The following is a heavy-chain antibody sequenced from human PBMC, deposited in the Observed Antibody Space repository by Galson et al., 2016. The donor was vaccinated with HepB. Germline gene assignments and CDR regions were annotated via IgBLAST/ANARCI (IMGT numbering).Heavy chain of an antibody. V-gene: IGHV3-33*06. Sequence: SLRLSCAASGFTFSSFGMSWVRQAPGKGLEWVAIIWYDGSKKYYAGSVKGRFTISRDNSKNTLYLQMNSLRVEDTAFYYCAKDRNDWSFDYWGQGTLVTVSS. CDR2: IWYDGSKK. D-gene: IGHD3-9*01. CDR1: GFTFSSFG. J-gene: IGHJ4*02. CDR3: AKDRNDWSFDY.